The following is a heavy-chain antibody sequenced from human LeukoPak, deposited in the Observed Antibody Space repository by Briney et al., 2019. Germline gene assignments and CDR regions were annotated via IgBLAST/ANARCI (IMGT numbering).Heavy chain of an antibody. CDR3: ARILTGYDY. CDR2: INHSGST. Sequence: PSETLSLTCAVYGGSFSGYYWSWIRQPPGKGLEWIGEINHSGSTNYNPSLKSRVTISVDTSKNQFSLKLSPVTAADTAVYYCARILTGYDYWGQGTLVTVSS. D-gene: IGHD3-9*01. J-gene: IGHJ4*02. V-gene: IGHV4-34*01. CDR1: GGSFSGYY.